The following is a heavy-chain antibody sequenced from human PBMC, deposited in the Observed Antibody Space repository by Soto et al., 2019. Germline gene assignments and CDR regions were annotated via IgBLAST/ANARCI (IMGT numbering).Heavy chain of an antibody. V-gene: IGHV1-3*01. CDR2: INAGNGTT. J-gene: IGHJ4*02. CDR1: GYTFTSYA. CDR3: ARDVGATGD. D-gene: IGHD1-26*01. Sequence: QVQLVQSGAEVKKPGASVKVSCKASGYTFTSYAMHWVRQAPGQRLEWMGWINAGNGTTKYSQKFQGRGTITRDTSASTAYMELSSLRSEDTAVYYCARDVGATGDWGQGTLVTVSS.